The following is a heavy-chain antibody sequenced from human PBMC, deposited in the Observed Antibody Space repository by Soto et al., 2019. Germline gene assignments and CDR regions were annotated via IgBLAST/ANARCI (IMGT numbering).Heavy chain of an antibody. D-gene: IGHD1-1*01. Sequence: QVHLVESGGGVVPPGRSLRLSCVASGFNFSTHGMHWVRQAPDRALEWVGVISFNGNITYYAVSVRGRFIISRDNSKNTLVLQTNSLSPEDSAVYYYATDTRLTNNDHYGIDVWGHGTTVIASS. CDR1: GFNFSTHG. J-gene: IGHJ6*02. CDR2: ISFNGNIT. V-gene: IGHV3-30*03. CDR3: ATDTRLTNNDHYGIDV.